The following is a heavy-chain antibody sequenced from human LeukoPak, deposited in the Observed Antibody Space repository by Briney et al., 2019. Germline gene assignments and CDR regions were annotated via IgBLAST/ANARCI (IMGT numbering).Heavy chain of an antibody. D-gene: IGHD5-18*01. CDR3: ARDGGSDSYGSYYFDY. CDR2: IYYSGST. V-gene: IGHV4-31*03. J-gene: IGHJ4*02. Sequence: SETLSLTCTVSGGSISSGGYYWSWIRQHPGKGLEWIGYIYYSGSTYYNPSIKSRVTISVDTSKNQFSLKLSSVTAADTAVYYCARDGGSDSYGSYYFDYWGQGTLVTVSS. CDR1: GGSISSGGYY.